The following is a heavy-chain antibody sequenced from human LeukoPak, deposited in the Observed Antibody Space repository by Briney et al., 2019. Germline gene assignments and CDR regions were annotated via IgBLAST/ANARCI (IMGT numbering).Heavy chain of an antibody. CDR3: ARTPIPQYSSAWYTSYYFDY. D-gene: IGHD6-19*01. V-gene: IGHV4-39*01. Sequence: PSETLSLTCTVSGGSISSSSYYWGWIRQPPGKGLEWIGSIFYSGSTFYNPSLKSRVTMSVDTSKNQFSLRLSSVTAADTAVYYCARTPIPQYSSAWYTSYYFDYWGQGTLVTVSS. J-gene: IGHJ4*02. CDR2: IFYSGST. CDR1: GGSISSSSYY.